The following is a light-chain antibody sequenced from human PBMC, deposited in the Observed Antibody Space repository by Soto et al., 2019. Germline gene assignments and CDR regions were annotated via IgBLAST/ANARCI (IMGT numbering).Light chain of an antibody. J-gene: IGKJ4*02. CDR3: QQYYSTPLT. Sequence: DIQMTQSPSSLSASVGARVTITCQASQDITLYLNWYQQKPGQPPKLLIYWASTRESGVPDRFSGSGSGTDLTITISSLQAEDVAVYDGQQYYSTPLTFGGGTKVDIK. CDR1: QDITLY. V-gene: IGKV4-1*01. CDR2: WAS.